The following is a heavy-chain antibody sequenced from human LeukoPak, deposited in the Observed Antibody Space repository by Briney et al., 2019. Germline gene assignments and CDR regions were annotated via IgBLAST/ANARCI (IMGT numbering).Heavy chain of an antibody. CDR1: GVSISSSSYY. V-gene: IGHV4-39*07. Sequence: SETLFLTCTVSGVSISSSSYYWGWIRQPPGKGLELIVRIYDSGSTYYNPSLKSRVHISVDTCKNQFSLKLSSVTAADTAVYYCARGIGFLEWLSGGYFDYWGQGTLVTVSS. D-gene: IGHD3-3*01. CDR3: ARGIGFLEWLSGGYFDY. CDR2: IYDSGST. J-gene: IGHJ4*02.